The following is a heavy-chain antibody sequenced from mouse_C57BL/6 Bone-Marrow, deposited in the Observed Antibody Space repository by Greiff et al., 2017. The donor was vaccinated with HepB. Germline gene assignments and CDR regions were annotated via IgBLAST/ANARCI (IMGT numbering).Heavy chain of an antibody. CDR1: GFTFTDYY. V-gene: IGHV7-3*01. CDR2: IRNKANGYTT. Sequence: EVQVVESGGGLVQPGGSLSLSCAASGFTFTDYYMSWVRQPPGKALEWLGFIRNKANGYTTEYSASVKGRFTISRDNSQSILYLQMNALRAEDSATYYCARFPYYYGSSSYYFDYWGQGTTLTVSS. J-gene: IGHJ2*01. CDR3: ARFPYYYGSSSYYFDY. D-gene: IGHD1-1*01.